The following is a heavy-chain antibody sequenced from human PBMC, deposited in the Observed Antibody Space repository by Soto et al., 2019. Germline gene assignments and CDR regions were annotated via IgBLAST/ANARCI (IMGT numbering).Heavy chain of an antibody. CDR3: AKDRMDCTNGVCLGSV. CDR2: ISGSGGST. D-gene: IGHD2-8*01. J-gene: IGHJ6*02. Sequence: GGSLRLSCAASGFTFSSYAMSWVRQAPGKGLEWVSAISGSGGSTYYADSVKGRFTISRDNSKNTLYLQMNSLRAEDTAVYYCAKDRMDCTNGVCLGSVWGQGTTVTVSS. CDR1: GFTFSSYA. V-gene: IGHV3-23*01.